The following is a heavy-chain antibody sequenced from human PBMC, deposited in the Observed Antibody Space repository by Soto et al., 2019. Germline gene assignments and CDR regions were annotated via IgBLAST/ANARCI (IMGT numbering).Heavy chain of an antibody. CDR2: INAGNGNT. CDR3: ARVGTTVTTYWYFDL. CDR1: GYSSANIV. J-gene: IGHJ2*01. D-gene: IGHD4-17*01. Sequence: ASVKVSSRAPGYSSANIVMYWVRQAPGQRLEWMGWINAGNGNTKYSQKFQGRVTITRDTSASTAYMELSSLRSEDTAVYYCARVGTTVTTYWYFDLWGR. V-gene: IGHV1-3*01.